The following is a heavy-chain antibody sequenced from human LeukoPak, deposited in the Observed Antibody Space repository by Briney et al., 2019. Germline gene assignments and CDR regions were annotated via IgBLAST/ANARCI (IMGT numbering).Heavy chain of an antibody. V-gene: IGHV3-23*01. CDR1: GFTFSNYA. D-gene: IGHD3-10*01. Sequence: GGSLRLSCAASGFTFSNYAMSWVRQAPGKGLEWVSAISGSGGSTYYADSVKGRFTMSRDNSENTLYLQMYSLRAGDTAVYYCAKEYASVSYEGFDYWGQGTLVTVSS. J-gene: IGHJ4*02. CDR2: ISGSGGST. CDR3: AKEYASVSYEGFDY.